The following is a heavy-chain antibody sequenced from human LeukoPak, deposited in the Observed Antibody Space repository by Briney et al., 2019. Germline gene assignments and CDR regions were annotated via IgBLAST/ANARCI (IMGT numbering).Heavy chain of an antibody. J-gene: IGHJ4*02. CDR1: VFTFSNYA. Sequence: PGGALRLSCGASVFTFSNYAMHWGRQAPGKGVERVSYISSSGSTIYYADGVSGRFTISRHKAKNSLYLQMNSLRAEDRAVYYCAGDPAGWGQGTLVTVSS. CDR2: ISSSGSTI. V-gene: IGHV3-48*03. CDR3: AGDPAG.